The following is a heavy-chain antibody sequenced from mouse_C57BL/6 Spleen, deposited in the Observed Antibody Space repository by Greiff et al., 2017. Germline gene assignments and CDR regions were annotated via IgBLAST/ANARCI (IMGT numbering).Heavy chain of an antibody. D-gene: IGHD2-3*01. CDR3: AREGWLLKDYYAMDY. J-gene: IGHJ4*01. V-gene: IGHV1-63*01. Sequence: QVQLQQSGAELVRPGTSVKMSCKASGYTFTNYWIGWAKQRPGHGLEWIGDIYPGGGYTNYNEKFKGKATLTADKSSSTAYMQFSSLTSEDSAIYYCAREGWLLKDYYAMDYWGQGTSVTVSS. CDR1: GYTFTNYW. CDR2: IYPGGGYT.